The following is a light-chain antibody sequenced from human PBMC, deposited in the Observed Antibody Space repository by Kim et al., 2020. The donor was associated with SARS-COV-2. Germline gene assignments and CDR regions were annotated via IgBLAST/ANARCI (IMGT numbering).Light chain of an antibody. Sequence: QSALTQPASVSGSPEQSITISCTGISSDIGSYNLVSWFQQHPGKAPKLMIYEDNKRPSGVSDRFSGSRSGNTASLTISGLQAGDEAEYYCCSYAGRSTWVFGGGTQLTVL. CDR2: EDN. CDR1: SSDIGSYNL. J-gene: IGLJ3*02. V-gene: IGLV2-23*01. CDR3: CSYAGRSTWV.